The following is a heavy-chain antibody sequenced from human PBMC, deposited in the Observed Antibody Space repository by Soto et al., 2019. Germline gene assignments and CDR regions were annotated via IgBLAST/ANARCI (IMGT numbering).Heavy chain of an antibody. J-gene: IGHJ4*02. D-gene: IGHD6-13*01. CDR3: VRDGLVSSARYYFDY. Sequence: ASVKVSCKASGYTFTDCYIHWVRQAPGQGLEWRGWINPKSGGTNIAQRFKGRVNMTRDMSNSTVYMEMNRLTADDTAVYYCVRDGLVSSARYYFDYWGQGTLVTVSS. CDR2: INPKSGGT. CDR1: GYTFTDCY. V-gene: IGHV1-2*02.